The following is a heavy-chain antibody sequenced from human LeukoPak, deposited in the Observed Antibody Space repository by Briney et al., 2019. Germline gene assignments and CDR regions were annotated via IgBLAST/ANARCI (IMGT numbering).Heavy chain of an antibody. CDR1: GFTFSSYG. Sequence: GXSLRLSCAASGFTFSSYGMYWVRQAPGRGLEWVAVISYAGSEKSYAASVKGRFTFSRDNSRNTLYLQMNSLRGSASAPTFPDL. CDR3: DL. CDR2: ISYAGSEK. D-gene: IGHD3-3*01. V-gene: IGHV3-30*03. J-gene: IGHJ2*01.